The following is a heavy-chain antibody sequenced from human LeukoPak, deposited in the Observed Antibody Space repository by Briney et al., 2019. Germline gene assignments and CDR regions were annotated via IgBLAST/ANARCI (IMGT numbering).Heavy chain of an antibody. D-gene: IGHD2-2*01. J-gene: IGHJ4*02. CDR1: GFTFSSYA. V-gene: IGHV3-7*01. CDR3: ARDCSSTSRYSH. Sequence: PGGSLRLSCAASGFTFSSYAMHWVRQAPGKGLEWVANIKQDGSEKYYVDSVKGRFTISRDNAKNSLYLQMNSLRAEDTAVYYCARDCSSTSRYSHWGQGTLVTVSS. CDR2: IKQDGSEK.